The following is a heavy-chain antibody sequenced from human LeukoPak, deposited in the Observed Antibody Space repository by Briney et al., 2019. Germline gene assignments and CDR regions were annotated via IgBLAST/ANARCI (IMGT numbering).Heavy chain of an antibody. CDR1: GGSISSYY. V-gene: IGHV4-59*08. CDR2: IYYSGST. J-gene: IGHJ4*02. CDR3: ARHGNGPDSEFDY. D-gene: IGHD4-23*01. Sequence: SETLSLTCTVSGGSISSYYWSWLRQPPGKGLEWIGYIYYSGSTNYNPSLNSRVTISVDTSKNQFSLKLSSVTAADTAVYYCARHGNGPDSEFDYWGQGTLVTVSS.